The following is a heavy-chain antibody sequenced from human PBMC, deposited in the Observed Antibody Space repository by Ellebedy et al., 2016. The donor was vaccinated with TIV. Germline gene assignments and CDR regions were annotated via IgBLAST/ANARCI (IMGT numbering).Heavy chain of an antibody. CDR2: INHSGST. CDR1: GGSFSGYY. V-gene: IGHV4-34*01. D-gene: IGHD5-12*01. CDR3: ARVLRWLPYYFDY. J-gene: IGHJ4*02. Sequence: SETLSLTXAVYGGSFSGYYWSWIRQPPGKGLEWIGEINHSGSTNYNPSLKSRVTISVDTSKNQFSLKLSSVTAADTAVYYCARVLRWLPYYFDYWGQGTLVTVSS.